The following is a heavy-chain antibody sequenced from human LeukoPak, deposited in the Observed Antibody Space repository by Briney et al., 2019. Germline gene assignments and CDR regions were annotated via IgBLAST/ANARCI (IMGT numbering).Heavy chain of an antibody. CDR2: INHSGST. V-gene: IGHV4-34*01. CDR1: GGSFSGYY. CDR3: ARTGDGYNYYNYYYMDV. D-gene: IGHD5-24*01. Sequence: SETLSLTCAVYGGSFSGYYWSWIRQPPGKGLEWIGEINHSGSTNYNPSLKSRVTISVDTSKNQFSLKMSSVTAADTAVYYCARTGDGYNYYNYYYMDVWGKGTTVTVTS. J-gene: IGHJ6*03.